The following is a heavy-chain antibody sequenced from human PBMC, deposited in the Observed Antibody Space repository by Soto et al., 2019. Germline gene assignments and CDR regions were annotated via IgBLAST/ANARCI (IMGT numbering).Heavy chain of an antibody. CDR3: ARKGDYYYEMDV. V-gene: IGHV4-39*01. CDR1: GGSIRSSSYY. Sequence: QLQLQESGPGLAKPSETLSLTCTVSGGSIRSSSYYWGWIRQPPGKGLEWITSMHSSESTYYNPSLKSRVTIAVDTSKNQFSLKLSSVTAADTAVYYCARKGDYYYEMDVWGQGTTVTVSS. J-gene: IGHJ6*02. CDR2: MHSSEST.